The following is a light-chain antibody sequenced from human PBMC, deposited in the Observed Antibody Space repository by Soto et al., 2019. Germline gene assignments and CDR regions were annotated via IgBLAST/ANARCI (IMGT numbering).Light chain of an antibody. CDR1: QSINYY. V-gene: IGKV1-39*01. Sequence: DIQMTQSPSSLSASVGDRVTITCRASQSINYYLQWYQRKPGKAPNLLIYAASSLQTGVPSRFSGSASGTDFTLTISTLQPEDFATYYCQQSYSIPWTFGQGTKVDIK. CDR2: AAS. CDR3: QQSYSIPWT. J-gene: IGKJ1*01.